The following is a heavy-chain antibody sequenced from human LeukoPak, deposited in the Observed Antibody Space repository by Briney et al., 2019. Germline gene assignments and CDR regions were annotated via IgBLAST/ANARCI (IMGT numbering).Heavy chain of an antibody. V-gene: IGHV1-18*04. CDR1: GYTFTSYG. CDR3: ARDGIIAAAGIKDY. CDR2: ISAYNGNT. J-gene: IGHJ4*02. D-gene: IGHD6-13*01. Sequence: GASVKVSCKASGYTFTSYGLSWVRQAPGQGLEWMGWISAYNGNTNYAQKLQGRVTMTTDTSTSTAYMELRSLRSDDTAVYYCARDGIIAAAGIKDYWGQGTLVTVSS.